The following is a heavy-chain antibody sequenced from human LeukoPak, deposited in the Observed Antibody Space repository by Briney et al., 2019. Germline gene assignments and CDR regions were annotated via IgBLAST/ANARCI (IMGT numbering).Heavy chain of an antibody. V-gene: IGHV3-23*01. D-gene: IGHD3-16*01. J-gene: IGHJ4*02. Sequence: GGYLRLSCAASGFSFNNYAMTWVRQAPGKGLEWVSAISGGGDSTYYTDSVKGRFTISRDNSKNTLYLQMNSLRAEDTAVYYCAKDPNMITFGGGIDYWGQGTLVTVSS. CDR3: AKDPNMITFGGGIDY. CDR2: ISGGGDST. CDR1: GFSFNNYA.